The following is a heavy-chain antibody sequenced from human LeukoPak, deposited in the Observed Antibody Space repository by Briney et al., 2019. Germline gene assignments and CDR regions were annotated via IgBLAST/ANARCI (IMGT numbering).Heavy chain of an antibody. V-gene: IGHV4-39*01. Sequence: SETLSLTCTVSGGPISSSTYYWGWIRQPPGKGLECIGSIFYSGSTYYKPSLKSRATISVDTSKNQFFLQLSSVTAADTAVYYCARLSADYSTGLDYWGQGTLVTVSS. D-gene: IGHD6-25*01. CDR1: GGPISSSTYY. J-gene: IGHJ4*02. CDR2: IFYSGST. CDR3: ARLSADYSTGLDY.